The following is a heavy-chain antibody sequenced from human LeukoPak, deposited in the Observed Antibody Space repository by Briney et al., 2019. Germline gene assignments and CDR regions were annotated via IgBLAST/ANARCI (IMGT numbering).Heavy chain of an antibody. V-gene: IGHV4-39*07. Sequence: SETLSLTCTVSGAYFSSSGCYWGWIRQPPGKGLEWIGEINHSGSTNYNPSLKSRVTISVDTSKNQFSLKLSSVTAADTAVYYCARAVLRTWRSWGQGTLVTVSS. CDR1: GAYFSSSGCY. D-gene: IGHD3-3*01. J-gene: IGHJ5*02. CDR2: INHSGST. CDR3: ARAVLRTWRS.